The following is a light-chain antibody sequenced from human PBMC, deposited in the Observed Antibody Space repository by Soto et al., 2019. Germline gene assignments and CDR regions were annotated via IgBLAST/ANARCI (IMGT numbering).Light chain of an antibody. J-gene: IGKJ5*01. V-gene: IGKV3-11*01. Sequence: EIVLTQSPGTLSLSPGERATVSCRASQSASGSYLAWYQQKPGQAPRLLIYDTSNRATGIPARFSGSGSGTDFTLTISSLEPEDFAVYYCQQREHWPPITFGQGTRLEIK. CDR2: DTS. CDR3: QQREHWPPIT. CDR1: QSASGSY.